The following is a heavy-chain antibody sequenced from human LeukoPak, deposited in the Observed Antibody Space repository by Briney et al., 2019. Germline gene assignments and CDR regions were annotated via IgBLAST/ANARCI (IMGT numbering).Heavy chain of an antibody. V-gene: IGHV4-59*01. Sequence: PSETLSLTCTVSGGSLSSYYWSWIRQPPGKGLEGIGYIYYSGSTNYNPSLKSRVTISVDTSKNQFSLKLSSVTAADTAVYYCARGPATYGDYVSPFDYWGQGTLVTVSS. CDR1: GGSLSSYY. CDR3: ARGPATYGDYVSPFDY. J-gene: IGHJ4*02. D-gene: IGHD4-17*01. CDR2: IYYSGST.